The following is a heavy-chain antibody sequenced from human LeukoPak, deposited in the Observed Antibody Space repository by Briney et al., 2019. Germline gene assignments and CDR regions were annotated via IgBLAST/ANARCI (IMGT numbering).Heavy chain of an antibody. Sequence: PGGSLRLSCAASGFTFSNAWMTWVRQAPGQGLEWVARIKSKTDGETTDYAAPVKGRFTISRDDSKNTLYLQMNSLRAEDTAVYYCARENSGSYYFDYWGQGTLVTVSS. CDR3: ARENSGSYYFDY. V-gene: IGHV3-15*01. D-gene: IGHD1-26*01. J-gene: IGHJ4*02. CDR2: IKSKTDGETT. CDR1: GFTFSNAW.